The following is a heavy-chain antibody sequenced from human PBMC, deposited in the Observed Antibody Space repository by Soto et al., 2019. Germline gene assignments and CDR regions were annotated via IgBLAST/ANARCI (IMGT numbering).Heavy chain of an antibody. Sequence: SETLSLTCTVSGGSISGHSWVWIRQPAGKGLEWIGHIYPSGSTSYNPSLRSRVTMSLDTSTNKIFLKLTSVTAADTAVFYCVRGRSYSVYDFWGPGTLVTVSS. CDR2: IYPSGST. D-gene: IGHD5-12*01. V-gene: IGHV4-4*07. J-gene: IGHJ4*02. CDR1: GGSISGHS. CDR3: VRGRSYSVYDF.